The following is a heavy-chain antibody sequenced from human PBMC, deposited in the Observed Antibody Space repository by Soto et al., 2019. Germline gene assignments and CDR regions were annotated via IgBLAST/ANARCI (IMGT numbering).Heavy chain of an antibody. CDR3: ARHLGAAIILVRGAIVEFDY. J-gene: IGHJ4*02. V-gene: IGHV4-39*01. CDR1: GGSISSNSYY. CDR2: IHYSGTT. Sequence: SETLSLTCTVSGGSISSNSYYWGWIRQPPGKGLEWIASIHYSGTTYYNPSLKSRVTISVDTSKMQFSLNLNSVTAADTAFYYCARHLGAAIILVRGAIVEFDYWGQGTPVTVSS. D-gene: IGHD3-10*01.